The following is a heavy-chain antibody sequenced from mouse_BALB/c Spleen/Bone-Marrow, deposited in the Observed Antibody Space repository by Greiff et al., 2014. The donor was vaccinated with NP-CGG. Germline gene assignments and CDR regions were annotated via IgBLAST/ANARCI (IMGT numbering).Heavy chain of an antibody. V-gene: IGHV2-2*01. Sequence: QVQLQQSGPGLVQPSQSLSITFTVSGFSLTTYGVHWVRQSPGKGLEWLGAIWSGGNTDYNAAFISRLSISKDNSKSQVFFEMNSLQAYDTAIYYCARKLRFYAMDYWGQGTSVTVSS. CDR3: ARKLRFYAMDY. CDR2: IWSGGNT. J-gene: IGHJ4*01. CDR1: GFSLTTYG. D-gene: IGHD1-1*01.